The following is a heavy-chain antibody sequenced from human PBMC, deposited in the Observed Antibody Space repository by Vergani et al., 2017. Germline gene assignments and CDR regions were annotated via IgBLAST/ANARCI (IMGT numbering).Heavy chain of an antibody. CDR3: AKSLGFYRRDGYNSGGPDY. J-gene: IGHJ4*02. V-gene: IGHV1-69*18. Sequence: QVQLVQSGAEVKKPGSSVKVSCKASGGTFSSYAISWVRQAPGQGLEWMGRIIPIFGTANYAQKFQGRVTITADESTSTAYMELSSLRSEDTAVYYCAKSLGFYRRDGYNSGGPDYWGQGTLVTVSS. CDR2: IIPIFGTA. D-gene: IGHD5-24*01. CDR1: GGTFSSYA.